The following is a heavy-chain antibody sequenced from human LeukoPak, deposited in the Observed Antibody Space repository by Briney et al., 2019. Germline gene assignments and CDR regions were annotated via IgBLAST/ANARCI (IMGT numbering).Heavy chain of an antibody. D-gene: IGHD6-19*01. CDR3: ARGINGAKWLVPYYFDY. V-gene: IGHV4-39*02. Sequence: SETLSLTCTVSGGSISSSSYYWGWIRQPPGKGLEWIVSIYYSGSTYYHPSLKSRVTISVDTSKSLFSLKLSSVTAADTAVYYCARGINGAKWLVPYYFDYWGHGTLVTVSS. CDR1: GGSISSSSYY. CDR2: IYYSGST. J-gene: IGHJ4*01.